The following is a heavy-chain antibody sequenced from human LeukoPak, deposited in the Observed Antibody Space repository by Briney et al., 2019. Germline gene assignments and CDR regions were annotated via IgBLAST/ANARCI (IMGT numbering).Heavy chain of an antibody. J-gene: IGHJ6*02. V-gene: IGHV3-30*18. D-gene: IGHD2-2*01. CDR3: ANGYCSSTSCYLGLDYYYYGMDV. CDR1: GFTFSSYG. CDR2: ISYDGSNK. Sequence: PGRSLRLSCAASGFTFSSYGMHWVRQAPGKGLEWVAVISYDGSNKYYADSVKGRFTISRDNSKNTLYLQMNSLRAEDTAVYYCANGYCSSTSCYLGLDYYYYGMDVWGQGTTVTVSS.